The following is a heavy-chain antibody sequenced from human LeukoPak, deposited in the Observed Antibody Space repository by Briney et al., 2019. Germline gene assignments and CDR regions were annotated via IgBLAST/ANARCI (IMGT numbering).Heavy chain of an antibody. Sequence: SETLSLTCAVYGGSFSGYYWSWIRQPLGKGLEWIGEINHSGSTNYNPSLKSRVTISVDTSKNQFSLKLSSVTAADTAVYYCARSMITFGGVRYWGQGTLVTVSS. CDR1: GGSFSGYY. CDR2: INHSGST. J-gene: IGHJ4*02. CDR3: ARSMITFGGVRY. V-gene: IGHV4-34*01. D-gene: IGHD3-16*01.